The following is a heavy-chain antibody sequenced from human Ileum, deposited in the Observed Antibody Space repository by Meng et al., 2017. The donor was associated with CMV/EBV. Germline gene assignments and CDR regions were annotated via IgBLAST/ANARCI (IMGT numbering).Heavy chain of an antibody. CDR2: IKQDGSEK. J-gene: IGHJ2*01. V-gene: IGHV3-7*04. CDR3: ARVDCSGGSCYSGWYFDL. D-gene: IGHD2-15*01. CDR1: GFTFSSYW. Sequence: GESLKISCAASGFTFSSYWMSWVRQAPGKGLEWVANIKQDGSEKYYVDSVKGRFTISRDNAKNSLYLQMNSLRAEDTAVYYCARVDCSGGSCYSGWYFDLWGRGNQV.